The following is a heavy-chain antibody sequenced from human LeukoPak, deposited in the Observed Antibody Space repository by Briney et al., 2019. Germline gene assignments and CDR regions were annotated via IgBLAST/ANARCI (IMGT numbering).Heavy chain of an antibody. Sequence: SQTLSLTCAISGDSVSSNSAAWNWIRQSPSRGLEWLGRTYYRSKWYNDYAVSVKSRITINPDTSKNQFSLQLNSVTPEGTAVYYCARERLRNGDYVGAFDIWGQGTMVTVSS. D-gene: IGHD4-17*01. CDR1: GDSVSSNSAA. CDR2: TYYRSKWYN. J-gene: IGHJ3*02. CDR3: ARERLRNGDYVGAFDI. V-gene: IGHV6-1*01.